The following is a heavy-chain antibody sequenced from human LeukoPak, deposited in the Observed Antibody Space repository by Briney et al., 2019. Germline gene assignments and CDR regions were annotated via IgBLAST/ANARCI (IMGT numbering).Heavy chain of an antibody. V-gene: IGHV4-34*01. J-gene: IGHJ3*02. CDR2: INHSGST. CDR1: GGSISSYY. Sequence: PSETLSLTCTVSGGSISSYYWSWIRQPPGKGLEWIGEINHSGSTNYNPSLKSRVTISVDTSKNQFSLKLSSVTAADTAVYYCAPRAFDIWGQGTMVTVSS. CDR3: APRAFDI.